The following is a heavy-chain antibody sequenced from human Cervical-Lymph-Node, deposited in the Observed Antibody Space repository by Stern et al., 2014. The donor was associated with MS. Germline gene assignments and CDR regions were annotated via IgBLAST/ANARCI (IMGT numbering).Heavy chain of an antibody. Sequence: QLVQSGAEVRKPGESLRISCEVSGYRFTNNWIGWVRQMPGKGLEWMGNIYPGDSETRYSPSFQGQVTILVDKSNAITYLQWSSLKASDTAIYYCARRGHGYMGIDYWGQGTLVTVSS. CDR2: IYPGDSET. CDR1: GYRFTNNW. V-gene: IGHV5-51*03. CDR3: ARRGHGYMGIDY. J-gene: IGHJ4*02. D-gene: IGHD1-1*01.